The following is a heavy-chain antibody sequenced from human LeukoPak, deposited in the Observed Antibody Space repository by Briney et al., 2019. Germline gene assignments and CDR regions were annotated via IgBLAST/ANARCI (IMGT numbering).Heavy chain of an antibody. V-gene: IGHV3-13*01. Sequence: GGSLRLSCAASGFTFTTYDMHWVRQATGKGLEWVSAIGTTGDTYYPGSVKGRFTISRENAKNSLYLQMNSLRAEDTAVYYCAKGVAYYYDSSGYYARGLFDYWGQGTLVTVSS. D-gene: IGHD3-22*01. CDR3: AKGVAYYYDSSGYYARGLFDY. J-gene: IGHJ4*02. CDR1: GFTFTTYD. CDR2: IGTTGDT.